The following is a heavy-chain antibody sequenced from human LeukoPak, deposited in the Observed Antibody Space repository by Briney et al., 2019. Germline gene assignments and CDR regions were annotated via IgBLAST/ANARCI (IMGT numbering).Heavy chain of an antibody. V-gene: IGHV3-23*01. CDR3: AKGYYYDSHRSSDAFDI. CDR2: ISGSGGST. CDR1: GFSFINFA. Sequence: GGSLRLSCAASGFSFINFAMSWFRQAPGKGLEWVSAISGSGGSTYYADSVKGRFTISRDNSKNTLYLQMNSLRAEDTAVYYCAKGYYYDSHRSSDAFDIWGQGTMVTVSS. J-gene: IGHJ3*02. D-gene: IGHD3-22*01.